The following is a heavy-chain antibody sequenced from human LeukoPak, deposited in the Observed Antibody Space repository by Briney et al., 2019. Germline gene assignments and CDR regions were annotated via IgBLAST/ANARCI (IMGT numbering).Heavy chain of an antibody. V-gene: IGHV4-31*03. D-gene: IGHD6-13*01. CDR3: AGISSWYGVAFAY. Sequence: SQTLSLTCTVSGGSISSGGYYWSWIRQHPGKGLEWIGYIYYSGSTYYNPSLKSRVTISVDTSKNQFSLKLSSVTAADTAVYYCAGISSWYGVAFAYWGQGTLVTVSS. J-gene: IGHJ4*02. CDR1: GGSISSGGYY. CDR2: IYYSGST.